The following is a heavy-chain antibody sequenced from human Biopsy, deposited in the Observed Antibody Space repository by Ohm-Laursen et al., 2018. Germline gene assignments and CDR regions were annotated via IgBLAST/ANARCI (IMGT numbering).Heavy chain of an antibody. CDR3: ARFPLGAYDDSGSYRAVDHWYFDL. V-gene: IGHV1-69*06. CDR2: SIPLFNTA. CDR1: GGTFTNYA. J-gene: IGHJ2*01. Sequence: PVKVSCKASGGTFTNYAVGWVRQAPGQGLEWVGSSIPLFNTANYADKFQGRVTLTADKSTTTAYMELSSLRSEDTAIYYCARFPLGAYDDSGSYRAVDHWYFDLWGRGTLVTVSS. D-gene: IGHD3-22*01.